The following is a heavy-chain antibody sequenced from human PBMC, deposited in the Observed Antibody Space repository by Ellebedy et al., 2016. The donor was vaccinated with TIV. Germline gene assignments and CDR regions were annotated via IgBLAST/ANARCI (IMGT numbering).Heavy chain of an antibody. CDR1: GFAFNRAW. CDR3: TTAMSADSY. V-gene: IGHV3-15*01. CDR2: IKSYGNGGTA. D-gene: IGHD5/OR15-5a*01. J-gene: IGHJ4*02. Sequence: GGSLRLXXAASGFAFNRAWMSWVRQAPGKGLEWIARIKSYGNGGTADYTAPVNGRFMISRDDSKSTVSLQMNSLTIEDTGVYYCTTAMSADSYWGQGALVTVSS.